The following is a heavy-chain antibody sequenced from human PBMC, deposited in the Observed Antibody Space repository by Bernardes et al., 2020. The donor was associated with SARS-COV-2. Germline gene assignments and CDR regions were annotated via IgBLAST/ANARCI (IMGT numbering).Heavy chain of an antibody. V-gene: IGHV3-21*01. J-gene: IGHJ6*02. CDR1: GFTFSSYS. CDR3: ARSQVVVDLYYYYGMDV. Sequence: GGSLRLSCAASGFTFSSYSMNWVRQAPGKGLEWVSSISSSSSYIYYADSVKGRFTISRDNAKNSLYLQMNSLRAEDTAVYYCARSQVVVDLYYYYGMDVWGQGTTVTVSS. D-gene: IGHD2-15*01. CDR2: ISSSSSYI.